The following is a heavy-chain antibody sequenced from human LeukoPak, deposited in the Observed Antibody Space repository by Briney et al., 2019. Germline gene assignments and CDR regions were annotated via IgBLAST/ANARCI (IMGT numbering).Heavy chain of an antibody. Sequence: GESLKISCKGSGYSFPNYWIGWVRQMPGKGLEWLGILYPGDSDTRYSPSFQGQVTISADKSISTAYLQLSSLKASDTAMYYCASRLRERFDSWGQGTLVTVSS. D-gene: IGHD5-12*01. V-gene: IGHV5-51*01. CDR2: LYPGDSDT. CDR1: GYSFPNYW. J-gene: IGHJ4*02. CDR3: ASRLRERFDS.